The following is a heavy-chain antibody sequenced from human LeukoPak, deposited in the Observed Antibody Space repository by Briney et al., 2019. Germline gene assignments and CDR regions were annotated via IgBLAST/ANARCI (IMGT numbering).Heavy chain of an antibody. CDR3: AKPYCSSTSCYVKGEAFDI. CDR1: GFTFSSYA. D-gene: IGHD2-2*01. Sequence: GGSLRLSCAASGFTFSSYAMSWVRQAPGKGLEWVSAISGSGGSTYYADSVKGRFTISRDNSKNTLYLQMNSLRAEDTAVYYCAKPYCSSTSCYVKGEAFDIWGQGTMVTVSS. J-gene: IGHJ3*02. V-gene: IGHV3-23*01. CDR2: ISGSGGST.